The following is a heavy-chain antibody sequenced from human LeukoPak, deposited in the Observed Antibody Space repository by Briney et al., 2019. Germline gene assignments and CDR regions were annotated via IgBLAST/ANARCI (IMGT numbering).Heavy chain of an antibody. V-gene: IGHV3-64*01. J-gene: IGHJ3*02. Sequence: GGSLRLSCAASGFTFSSYAMHWVRQAPGKGLEYVSAISSNGGSTYYANSVKGRFTISRDNSKNTLYLQMGSLRAEDMAVYYCARGLGMRAFDIWGQGTMVTVSS. CDR2: ISSNGGST. CDR3: ARGLGMRAFDI. D-gene: IGHD7-27*01. CDR1: GFTFSSYA.